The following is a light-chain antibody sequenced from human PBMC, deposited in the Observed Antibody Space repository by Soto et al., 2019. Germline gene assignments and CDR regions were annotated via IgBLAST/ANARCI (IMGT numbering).Light chain of an antibody. CDR2: GAS. CDR3: QHYGSLVLT. V-gene: IGKV3-20*01. J-gene: IGKJ4*01. Sequence: EIVLTQSPGTLSLSPGERATLSCRASQSVSSSYLAWYQQKPGQAPRLLIYGASSRSTGIPDRFSGSGSGTDFTLTISRLEPEDLAGYYCQHYGSLVLTFGGGTKVEIK. CDR1: QSVSSSY.